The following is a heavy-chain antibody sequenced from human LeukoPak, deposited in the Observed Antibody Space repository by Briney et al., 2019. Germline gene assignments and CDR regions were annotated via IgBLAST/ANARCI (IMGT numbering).Heavy chain of an antibody. CDR3: ARAVRGVMINNDAFDI. CDR1: GGSISSYY. V-gene: IGHV4-4*07. CDR2: IYTSGSA. Sequence: SETLSLTCTVSGGSISSYYWSWIRQPAGKGLEWIGRIYTSGSANYNPSLKSRVTMSADTSKNQFSLKLSSVTAADTAVYYCARAVRGVMINNDAFDIWGQGTMVTVSS. J-gene: IGHJ3*02. D-gene: IGHD3-10*01.